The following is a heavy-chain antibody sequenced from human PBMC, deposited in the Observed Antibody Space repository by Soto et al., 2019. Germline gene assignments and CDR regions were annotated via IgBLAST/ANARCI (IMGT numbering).Heavy chain of an antibody. CDR1: GFTIRSTY. Sequence: PGGSLRLSCAVSGFTIRSTYFSWVRQAPGKGLEWVSVIFRTGNTFYTDSVKGRFTISRDTSETMVFLQMNGVTLEDTAIYYCAVDGVPRTSFRYYYFRFWGRGTLVTVSS. V-gene: IGHV3-66*02. D-gene: IGHD2-2*01. J-gene: IGHJ4*02. CDR2: IFRTGNT. CDR3: AVDGVPRTSFRYYYFRF.